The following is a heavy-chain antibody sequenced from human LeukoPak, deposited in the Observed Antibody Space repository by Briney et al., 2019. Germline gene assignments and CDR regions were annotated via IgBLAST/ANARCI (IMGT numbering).Heavy chain of an antibody. Sequence: GASVKVSFKASGGTFRRYAINWVRQAPGKGLEWMGGIIPMINTPKYAQKFQGRVSITADESTSTGYMEVSSLRSEDTAVYYCAIFQGTYGDNENDYWGQGTLVTVSS. CDR1: GGTFRRYA. D-gene: IGHD4-17*01. CDR3: AIFQGTYGDNENDY. J-gene: IGHJ4*02. V-gene: IGHV1-69*13. CDR2: IIPMINTP.